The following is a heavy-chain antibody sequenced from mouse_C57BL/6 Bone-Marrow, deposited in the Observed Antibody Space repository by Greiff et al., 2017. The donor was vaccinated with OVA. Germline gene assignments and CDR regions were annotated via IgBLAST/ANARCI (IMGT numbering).Heavy chain of an antibody. D-gene: IGHD2-5*01. CDR2: IDPENGDT. CDR1: GFNIKDDY. V-gene: IGHV14-4*01. CDR3: TTYYSNYYFDY. J-gene: IGHJ2*01. Sequence: EVQLVESGAELVRPGASVKLSCTASGFNIKDDYMHWVKQRPEQGLEWIGWIDPENGDTEYASKFQGKATITADTASNTAYLQLSSLTSKDTAVYYCTTYYSNYYFDYWGQGTTLTVSS.